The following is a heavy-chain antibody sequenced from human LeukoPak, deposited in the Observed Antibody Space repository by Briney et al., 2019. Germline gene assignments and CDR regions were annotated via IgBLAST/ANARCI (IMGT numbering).Heavy chain of an antibody. CDR2: ISGYNGKT. CDR3: ARWETGSWFDP. Sequence: ASVKVSCKASGYKFIDFGITWVRQAPGQGLEWMGWISGYNGKTNYAQKFQGRVTMTTDTSTSTVYLELRSLRPDDTAVYYCARWETGSWFDPWGQGTLVTISS. CDR1: GYKFIDFG. D-gene: IGHD1-14*01. J-gene: IGHJ5*02. V-gene: IGHV1-18*01.